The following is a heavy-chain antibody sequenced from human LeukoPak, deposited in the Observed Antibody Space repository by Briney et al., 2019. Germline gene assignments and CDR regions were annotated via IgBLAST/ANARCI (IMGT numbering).Heavy chain of an antibody. Sequence: MPSETLSLTCTVSGGSISSYYWSWIRQPPGKGLEWIGYIYYSGSTYYNPSLKSRVTISVDTSKNQFSLKLSSVTAADTAVYYCARATIDYAFDIWGQGTMVTVSS. CDR3: ARATIDYAFDI. CDR2: IYYSGST. V-gene: IGHV4-59*08. D-gene: IGHD3-3*01. CDR1: GGSISSYY. J-gene: IGHJ3*02.